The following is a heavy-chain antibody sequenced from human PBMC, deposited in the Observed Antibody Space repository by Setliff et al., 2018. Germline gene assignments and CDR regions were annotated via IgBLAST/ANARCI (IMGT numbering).Heavy chain of an antibody. V-gene: IGHV4-61*05. D-gene: IGHD2-15*01. CDR1: GDSISSISYY. CDR3: ARGGTFRYFDY. CDR2: VYYSGTA. Sequence: LSLTCTVPGDSISSISYYWGWIRQPPGKGLEWIGYVYYSGTANYNPSLKSRVTVLVDTSKNQFSLRLSSVTAADTAVYYCARGGTFRYFDYWGQGALVTVSS. J-gene: IGHJ4*02.